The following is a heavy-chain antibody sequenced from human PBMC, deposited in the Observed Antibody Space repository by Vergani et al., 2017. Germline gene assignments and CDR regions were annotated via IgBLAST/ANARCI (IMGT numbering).Heavy chain of an antibody. CDR3: ARTAGMVRGGDGMDV. D-gene: IGHD3-10*01. V-gene: IGHV3-48*03. Sequence: EVQLVESGGGLVQPGGSLRLSCAASGFTFSSYEMNWVRQAPGKGLEWVSYISSSGSTIYYADAVKGRVTVSRDNAKNSLYLQMNSLRAEHTAVYYGARTAGMVRGGDGMDVWGQGTTVTVSS. CDR1: GFTFSSYE. CDR2: ISSSGSTI. J-gene: IGHJ6*02.